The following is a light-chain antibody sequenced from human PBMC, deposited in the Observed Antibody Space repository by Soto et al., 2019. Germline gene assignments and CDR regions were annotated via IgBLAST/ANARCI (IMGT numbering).Light chain of an antibody. Sequence: EIVLTQSPVTLSLSPGERATLSCRASQSVSRYLAWYQQKPGQAPRFLIYDASNRATGVPARFSGSGSGTDFTLTISSLEPEDFAVYYCQQRSDWPPTFGGGTKVDIK. CDR2: DAS. CDR3: QQRSDWPPT. CDR1: QSVSRY. J-gene: IGKJ4*01. V-gene: IGKV3-11*01.